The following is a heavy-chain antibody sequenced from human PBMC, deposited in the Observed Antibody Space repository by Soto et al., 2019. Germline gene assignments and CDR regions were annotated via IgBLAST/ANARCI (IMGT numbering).Heavy chain of an antibody. J-gene: IGHJ4*02. D-gene: IGHD4-17*01. Sequence: EVQLLESGRGLVQPGGSLRLSCAASGFTFSTYALNWVRQAPGKGLEWVSAIGGRGGSTYFADSVKGRFSISRDSSKNTLYLQMNSLRAEDTAVYYCAKDGYGDRPYYFDYWGQGTLVTVSS. CDR1: GFTFSTYA. CDR2: IGGRGGST. V-gene: IGHV3-23*01. CDR3: AKDGYGDRPYYFDY.